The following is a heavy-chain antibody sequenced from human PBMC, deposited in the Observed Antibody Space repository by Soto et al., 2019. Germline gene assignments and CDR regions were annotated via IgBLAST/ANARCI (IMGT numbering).Heavy chain of an antibody. Sequence: EVQLVESGGGLVQPGGSLRLSCAASGFSFSTYWMSWVRQAPGKGLEWVANIKDDGGETYYVDPVKGRFTISRDNAKTSLFLQMNSLRAEDTAVYYCAKGGHIDFCGQGTLVTVSS. D-gene: IGHD3-16*01. CDR2: IKDDGGET. J-gene: IGHJ4*02. CDR1: GFSFSTYW. CDR3: AKGGHIDF. V-gene: IGHV3-7*03.